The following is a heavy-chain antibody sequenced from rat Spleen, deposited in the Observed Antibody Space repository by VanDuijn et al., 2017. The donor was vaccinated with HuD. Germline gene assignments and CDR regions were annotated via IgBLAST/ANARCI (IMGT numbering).Heavy chain of an antibody. V-gene: IGHV2-63*01. Sequence: QVQLKVSGPGLVQPSQTLSLTCTVSGFSLTGNTVHWVRQPPGKGLEWMGRMRYDGDTSYNSALKSRLSVSRDTSKNQVFLKMNSLQSDDTAIYYCARAIAADYVMAAWGQGASVTVSS. J-gene: IGHJ4*01. CDR2: MRYDGDT. CDR1: GFSLTGNT. CDR3: ARAIAADYVMAA. D-gene: IGHD1-2*01.